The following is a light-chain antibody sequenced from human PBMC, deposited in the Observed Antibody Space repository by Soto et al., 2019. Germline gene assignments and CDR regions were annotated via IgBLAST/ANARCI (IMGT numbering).Light chain of an antibody. CDR1: RTVDGN. CDR2: SAS. CDR3: QQYNNWPIT. Sequence: EIVLTQSPGTLSLSPGERATLSCRASRTVDGNYLAWYHQKPGQAPRLLIHSASTRAPGIPDRFSGSGSGTEFTLTISSLQSEDFAVYYCQQYNNWPITFGQGTRLEIK. J-gene: IGKJ5*01. V-gene: IGKV3D-15*01.